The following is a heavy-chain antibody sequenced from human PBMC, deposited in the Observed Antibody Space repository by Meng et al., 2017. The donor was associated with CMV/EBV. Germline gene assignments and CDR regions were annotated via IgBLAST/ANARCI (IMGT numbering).Heavy chain of an antibody. Sequence: SIRSSSYDWGWIRQPQGKGLEWIGSIYYSGSTYYNPSLKSRVTISVDTSKNQFSLKLSSVTAADTAVYYCARELVPAAMMGGWFDPWGQGTLVTVSS. CDR2: IYYSGST. CDR3: ARELVPAAMMGGWFDP. J-gene: IGHJ5*02. D-gene: IGHD2-2*01. CDR1: SIRSSSYD. V-gene: IGHV4-39*07.